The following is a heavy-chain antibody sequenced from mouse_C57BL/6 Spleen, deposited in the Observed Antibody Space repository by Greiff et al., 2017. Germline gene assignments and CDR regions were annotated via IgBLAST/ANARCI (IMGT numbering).Heavy chain of an antibody. Sequence: QVQLKESGAELVRPGASVKLSCKASGYTFTDYYINWVKQRPGQGLEWIARIYPGSGNTYYNEKFKGKATLTAEKSSSTAYMQLSSLTSEDSAVYFCAVYGNLDYWGQGTTLTVSS. J-gene: IGHJ2*01. CDR2: IYPGSGNT. V-gene: IGHV1-76*01. CDR1: GYTFTDYY. D-gene: IGHD2-1*01. CDR3: AVYGNLDY.